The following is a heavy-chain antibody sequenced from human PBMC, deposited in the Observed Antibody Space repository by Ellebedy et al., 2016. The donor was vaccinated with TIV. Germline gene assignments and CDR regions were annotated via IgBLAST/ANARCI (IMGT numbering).Heavy chain of an antibody. J-gene: IGHJ4*02. D-gene: IGHD4-17*01. CDR3: ARVMTTVTQYFFDY. CDR2: IYHSGST. CDR1: GASISTSNW. V-gene: IGHV4-4*02. Sequence: SETLSLXCAVSGASISTSNWWSWVRQPPGKGLEWIGEIYHSGSTNYNPSLKSRVTISVDKSKNQFSLKLSSVTAADTAVYYCARVMTTVTQYFFDYWGQGTLVTVSS.